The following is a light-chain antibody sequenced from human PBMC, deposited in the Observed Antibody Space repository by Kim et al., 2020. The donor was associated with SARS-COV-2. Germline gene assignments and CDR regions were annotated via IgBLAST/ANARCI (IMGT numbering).Light chain of an antibody. CDR2: WAS. CDR1: QSVLYTSKNKNY. V-gene: IGKV4-1*01. Sequence: DIVMTQSPDSLAVSLGERATINCKSSQSVLYTSKNKNYLAWYQQKPGQSPKLLIYWASTRESGVPDRFSGSGSGTDFTLTISSLQAEDVAVYYCQQYYNTPYTFGQGTKLEI. CDR3: QQYYNTPYT. J-gene: IGKJ2*01.